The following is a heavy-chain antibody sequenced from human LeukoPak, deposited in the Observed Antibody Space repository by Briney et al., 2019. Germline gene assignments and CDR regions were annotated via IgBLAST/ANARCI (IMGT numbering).Heavy chain of an antibody. D-gene: IGHD5-12*01. CDR3: ATSGAYEISWAFNI. J-gene: IGHJ3*02. V-gene: IGHV3-48*03. Sequence: GGSLRLSCAGSGFTFSTYEMNWIRRAPGKGLEWVSYIGSRPTTTYYAASVRGRFTVSRDNTKNSVYLQMTGLRADDAGVYYCATSGAYEISWAFNIWGQGTMVVVSS. CDR1: GFTFSTYE. CDR2: IGSRPTTT.